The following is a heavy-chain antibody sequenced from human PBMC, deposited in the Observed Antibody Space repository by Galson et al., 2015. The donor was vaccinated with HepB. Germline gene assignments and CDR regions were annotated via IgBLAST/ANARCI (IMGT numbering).Heavy chain of an antibody. V-gene: IGHV3-9*01. D-gene: IGHD6-19*01. CDR3: AKDESSGPLDY. Sequence: SLRLPCAASGFTFDDYAMHWVRQAPGKGLEWVSGISWNSGSIGYADSVKGRFTISRDNVKNSLYLQMNSLRAEDTALYYCAKDESSGPLDYWGQGTLVTVSS. CDR1: GFTFDDYA. CDR2: ISWNSGSI. J-gene: IGHJ4*02.